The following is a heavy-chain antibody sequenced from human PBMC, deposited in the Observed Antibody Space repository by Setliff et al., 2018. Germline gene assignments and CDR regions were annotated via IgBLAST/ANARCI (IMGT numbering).Heavy chain of an antibody. V-gene: IGHV3-73*01. J-gene: IGHJ3*02. CDR2: IRGRTDNYAT. D-gene: IGHD3-10*01. CDR3: TFARDGFDVFHI. CDR1: GFSFSVSA. Sequence: GGSLRLSCAASGFSFSVSAVYWVRQASVKGLEWIGRIRGRTDNYATAYAASGRGRFTISRDDSKKTAYLQMKSLKTEDTGVYYCTFARDGFDVFHIWGQGTMVTVSS.